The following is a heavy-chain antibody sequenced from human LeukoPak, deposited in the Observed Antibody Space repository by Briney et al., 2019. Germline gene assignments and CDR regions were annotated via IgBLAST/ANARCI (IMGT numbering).Heavy chain of an antibody. V-gene: IGHV3-15*01. D-gene: IGHD3-10*01. CDR3: IRLWFGEFI. CDR1: GFSFGDYA. J-gene: IGHJ3*02. Sequence: PGGSLRLSCSASGFSFGDYAIIWVRQAPGKGLEWVGRIKSKADGGTTDYAAPVKGRFTISRDDSKNTLYLQMNSLKTEDTAVYYCIRLWFGEFIWGQGTMVSVSS. CDR2: IKSKADGGTT.